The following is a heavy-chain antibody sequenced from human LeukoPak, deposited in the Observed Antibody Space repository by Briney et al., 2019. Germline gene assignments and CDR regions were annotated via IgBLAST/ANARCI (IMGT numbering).Heavy chain of an antibody. Sequence: SETLSLTCGVPGGSIRSTNWWSWVRQPPGQGLVWIGEISLSGQTNFNPSLNGRVTMSLDESRNQLSLKLTSVTAADTAIYYCSRESGAFCPFGYWGQGTLVIVPP. D-gene: IGHD1-26*01. J-gene: IGHJ4*02. CDR1: GGSIRSTNW. V-gene: IGHV4/OR15-8*02. CDR2: ISLSGQT. CDR3: SRESGAFCPFGY.